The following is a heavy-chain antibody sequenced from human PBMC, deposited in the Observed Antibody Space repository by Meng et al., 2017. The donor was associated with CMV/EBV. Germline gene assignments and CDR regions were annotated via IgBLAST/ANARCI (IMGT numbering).Heavy chain of an antibody. V-gene: IGHV3-23*03. Sequence: GESLKISCAASGFTFSSYAMSWVRQAPGKGLEWVSVIYSGGSSTYYADSVKGRFTISRDNSKNTLYLQMNSLRAEDTAVYYCARSSQWLLPNLDHWGQGTLVTVSS. CDR1: GFTFSSYA. D-gene: IGHD6-19*01. CDR3: ARSSQWLLPNLDH. CDR2: IYSGGSST. J-gene: IGHJ4*02.